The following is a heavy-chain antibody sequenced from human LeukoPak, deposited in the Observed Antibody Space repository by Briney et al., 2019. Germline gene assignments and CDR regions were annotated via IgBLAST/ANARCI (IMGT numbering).Heavy chain of an antibody. CDR1: GGSISSYC. Sequence: SETLSLTCTVSGGSISSYCWSWIRQPPGKGLEWIGCICYSGSANHNPSLKSRVTVSVDTSKNQFSLHLSSVTASDTAVYYRAYGVDRAKTGYWGQGTLVTVSS. CDR2: ICYSGSA. CDR3: AYGVDRAKTGY. J-gene: IGHJ4*02. V-gene: IGHV4-59*08. D-gene: IGHD5-18*01.